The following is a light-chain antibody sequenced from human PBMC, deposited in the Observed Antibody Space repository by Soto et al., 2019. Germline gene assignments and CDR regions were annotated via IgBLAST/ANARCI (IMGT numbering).Light chain of an antibody. Sequence: QFVLTQPPSASGSPGQSVTISCTGTSSDVGGYNYVSWYQQHPGKAPKLMIYEVSKRPSGVPDRFSGSKSGNTASLTVSGLQAEDEADYYCSSYAGSNNPLYVFGTGTKVTVL. CDR3: SSYAGSNNPLYV. V-gene: IGLV2-8*01. J-gene: IGLJ1*01. CDR2: EVS. CDR1: SSDVGGYNY.